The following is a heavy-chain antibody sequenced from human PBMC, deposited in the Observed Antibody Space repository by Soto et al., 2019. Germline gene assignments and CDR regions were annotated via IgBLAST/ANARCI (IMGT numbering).Heavy chain of an antibody. J-gene: IGHJ4*02. CDR1: GGTFSSYA. D-gene: IGHD3-22*01. CDR3: ARGPYYYDSSGYWASYFDY. CDR2: IIPIFGTA. Sequence: SVKVSCKASGGTFSSYAISWVRQAPGQGLEWMGGIIPIFGTANYAQKFQGRVTITADESTSTAYMELSSLRSEDTAVYYCARGPYYYDSSGYWASYFDYWGQGTLVTVSS. V-gene: IGHV1-69*13.